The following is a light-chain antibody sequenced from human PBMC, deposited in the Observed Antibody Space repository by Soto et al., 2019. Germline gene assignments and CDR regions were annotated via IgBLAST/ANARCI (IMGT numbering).Light chain of an antibody. V-gene: IGKV1-39*01. CDR3: QQSYITPPIT. CDR1: QTIRKY. J-gene: IGKJ5*01. CDR2: TAS. Sequence: QMTQSPSSLSGSVGGNFTITFRASQTIRKYLNWYQQKPPKAPKLLIYTASRLHSGVPSRFSGSGSETDFTLTINNLQPEDFATYYCQQSYITPPITFGQGTRLEIK.